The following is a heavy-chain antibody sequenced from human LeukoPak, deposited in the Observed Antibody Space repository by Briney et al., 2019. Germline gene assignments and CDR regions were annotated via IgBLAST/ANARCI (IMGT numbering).Heavy chain of an antibody. D-gene: IGHD2-15*01. V-gene: IGHV1-2*06. CDR1: GYTFTGYY. Sequence: ASVKVSCKASGYTFTGYYMHWVRQAPGQGLEWMGRINPNSGGTNYAQKFQGRVTMTRDTSISTAYMELSRLRSDDTAVYYCAGVYCSGGSCYSALDYWGQGTLVTVS. CDR3: AGVYCSGGSCYSALDY. J-gene: IGHJ4*02. CDR2: INPNSGGT.